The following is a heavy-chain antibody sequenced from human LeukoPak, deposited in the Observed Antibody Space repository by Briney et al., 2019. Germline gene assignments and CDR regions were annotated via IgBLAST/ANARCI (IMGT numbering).Heavy chain of an antibody. CDR3: ARIGGIPLGSFDI. D-gene: IGHD2-2*02. V-gene: IGHV4-59*01. J-gene: IGHJ3*02. CDR2: IYYSGSN. CDR1: GGSIRSYY. Sequence: SETLSLTCTVSGGSIRSYYWRWLRQPPGKGLEWIGYIYYSGSNNYTSALQSQVTISADTSKNQFSLKLSSVTAADTAVYYCARIGGIPLGSFDIWGQGTMVTVSS.